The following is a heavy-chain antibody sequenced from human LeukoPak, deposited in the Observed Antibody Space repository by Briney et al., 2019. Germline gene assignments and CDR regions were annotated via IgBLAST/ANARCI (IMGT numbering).Heavy chain of an antibody. CDR3: ARNYDILTGYYPFDH. J-gene: IGHJ5*02. Sequence: GESLKISCKGSGYSFASNWIGWVRQMPGKGLEWMGSIYPADSDTRYSPSFQGQVTISADKSISTAYLQWSSLKASDTAIYYCARNYDILTGYYPFDHWGQGTLDTVSS. D-gene: IGHD3-9*01. CDR2: IYPADSDT. CDR1: GYSFASNW. V-gene: IGHV5-51*01.